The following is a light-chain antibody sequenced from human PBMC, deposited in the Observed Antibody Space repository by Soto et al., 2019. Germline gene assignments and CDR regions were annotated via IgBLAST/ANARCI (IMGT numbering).Light chain of an antibody. CDR1: QTISSW. Sequence: DIQMTQSPSTLSGSVGDRVTITCRASQTISSWLAWYQQKPGKAPKLLIYKASTLKSGVASRVSGSGTTTQFTITISSLQPDDFGTYYSQHYKSYQEEFGTGATADI. V-gene: IGKV1-5*03. CDR3: QHYKSYQEE. J-gene: IGKJ1*01. CDR2: KAS.